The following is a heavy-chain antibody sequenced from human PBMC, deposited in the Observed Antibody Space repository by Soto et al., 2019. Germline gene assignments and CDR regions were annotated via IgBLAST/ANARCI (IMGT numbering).Heavy chain of an antibody. D-gene: IGHD4-4*01. V-gene: IGHV1-69*01. Sequence: SVKVSCSASGGSFSSYAIVWVRQAPGQGLEWMGGIIPIFGTANYAQKFQGRVAITADESTSTAYMELSSLRSEDTAVYYCEMGQGVTQGGMDVWGQGTTVTVSS. CDR3: EMGQGVTQGGMDV. CDR2: IIPIFGTA. J-gene: IGHJ6*02. CDR1: GGSFSSYA.